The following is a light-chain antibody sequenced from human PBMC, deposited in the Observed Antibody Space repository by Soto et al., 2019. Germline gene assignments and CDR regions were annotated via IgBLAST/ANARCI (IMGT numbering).Light chain of an antibody. CDR1: QSVSSN. CDR3: QHYNNWPPWT. V-gene: IGKV3-15*01. J-gene: IGKJ1*01. Sequence: EIVMTQSPATLYVSPGERATLSCRASQSVSSNLAWYQQKPGQAPRLLIFGASTRATGIPARFRGSGSKTEFNLTISSLQSEDFAVYYCQHYNNWPPWTFGQGTKVEIK. CDR2: GAS.